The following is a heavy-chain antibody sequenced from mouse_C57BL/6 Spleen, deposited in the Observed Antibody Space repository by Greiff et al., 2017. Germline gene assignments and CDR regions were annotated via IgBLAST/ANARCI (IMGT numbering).Heavy chain of an antibody. J-gene: IGHJ2*01. D-gene: IGHD1-1*01. CDR1: GYAFSSYW. CDR2: IYPGDGDT. CDR3: ARVGDYYGSSYDFDY. Sequence: QVQLKESGAELVKPGASVKISCKASGYAFSSYWMNWVKQRPGKGLEWIGQIYPGDGDTNYNGKFKGKATLTADKSSSTAYMQLSSLTSEDSAVYFCARVGDYYGSSYDFDYWGQGTTLTVSS. V-gene: IGHV1-80*01.